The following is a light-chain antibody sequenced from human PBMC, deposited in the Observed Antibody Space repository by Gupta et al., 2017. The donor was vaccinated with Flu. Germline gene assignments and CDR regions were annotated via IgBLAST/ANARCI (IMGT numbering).Light chain of an antibody. J-gene: IGKJ2*01. V-gene: IGKV1-5*03. CDR1: QSISTY. Sequence: VGDRVTITCRASQSISTYLAWYQQKPGRAPKLLIYKASSLESGVPSRFTGSGSGTEFTLTISSLQPDDFATYYCQQYNIYSTFGQGTKLEIE. CDR3: QQYNIYST. CDR2: KAS.